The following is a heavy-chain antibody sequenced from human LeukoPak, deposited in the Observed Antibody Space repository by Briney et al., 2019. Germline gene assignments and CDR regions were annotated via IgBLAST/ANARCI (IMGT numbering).Heavy chain of an antibody. V-gene: IGHV4-34*01. CDR3: ARDRYYDSSGYYSGAFDI. D-gene: IGHD3-22*01. Sequence: PSETLSLTCAVYGGSFSGYYWSWIRQPPGKGLEWIGEINHSGSTNYNPSLKSRVTTSVDTSKDQFSLKLSSVTTADTAVYYCARDRYYDSSGYYSGAFDIWGQGTMVTVSS. J-gene: IGHJ3*02. CDR2: INHSGST. CDR1: GGSFSGYY.